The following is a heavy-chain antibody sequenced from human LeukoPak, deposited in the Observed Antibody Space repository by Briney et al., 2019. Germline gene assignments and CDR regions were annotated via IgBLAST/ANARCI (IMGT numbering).Heavy chain of an antibody. Sequence: GGSLRLSCAASGFTFSSYGMHWVRQAPGKGLEWVAFIRYDGSDKYYVDSVRGRFTISRDNSKNTLYLQMNSLRAEDTAVFYCAKSLEYGGSHHYHMDVWGKGTTVTVS. CDR2: IRYDGSDK. CDR1: GFTFSSYG. J-gene: IGHJ6*03. D-gene: IGHD1-26*01. CDR3: AKSLEYGGSHHYHMDV. V-gene: IGHV3-30*02.